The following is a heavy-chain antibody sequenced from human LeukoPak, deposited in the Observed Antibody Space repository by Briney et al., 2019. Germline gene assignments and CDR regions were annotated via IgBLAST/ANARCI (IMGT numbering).Heavy chain of an antibody. V-gene: IGHV3-48*01. CDR3: ARDQQAIPYAFDI. CDR2: ISSSSSNI. D-gene: IGHD2-2*01. J-gene: IGHJ3*02. CDR1: GFSFSRYS. Sequence: PGGPLRLSCAASGFSFSRYSMNWVREAPGKGLGWVSYISSSSSNINYADSVKGRFTTSRDNAKNSLYLQMNSLRAEDTAVYYCARDQQAIPYAFDIWGQGTMVTVSS.